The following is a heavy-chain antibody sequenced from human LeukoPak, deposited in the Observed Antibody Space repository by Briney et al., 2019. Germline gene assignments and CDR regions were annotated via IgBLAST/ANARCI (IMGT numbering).Heavy chain of an antibody. CDR3: ARDGTDY. D-gene: IGHD1/OR15-1a*01. CDR2: IRPDGSDE. Sequence: GGSLRLSCVVSGFTFSIYWMSGVRQAPGKGLEWVANIRPDGSDEYYVDSAKGRFTISRDNAKNSLYLQMNSLRAEDTAVYYCARDGTDYWGQGTLVTVPS. CDR1: GFTFSIYW. V-gene: IGHV3-7*01. J-gene: IGHJ4*02.